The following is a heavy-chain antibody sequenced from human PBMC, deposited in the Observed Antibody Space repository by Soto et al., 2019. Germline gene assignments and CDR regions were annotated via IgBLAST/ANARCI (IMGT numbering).Heavy chain of an antibody. D-gene: IGHD6-6*01. V-gene: IGHV1-18*01. CDR2: IGAYTGNT. Sequence: ASVKVSCKVYGYTYNRYDFPWVRQAPGQGLEGMGWIGAYTGNTNYAEKFQGRVSLTIDASTSTAYTELRSLTADDTARYYCARNNSSGLDLWGQGTMVTVS. CDR1: GYTYNRYD. J-gene: IGHJ6*01. CDR3: ARNNSSGLDL.